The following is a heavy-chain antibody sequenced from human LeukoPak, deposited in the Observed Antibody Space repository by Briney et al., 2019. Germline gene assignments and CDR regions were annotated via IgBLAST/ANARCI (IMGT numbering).Heavy chain of an antibody. CDR3: AKDRELLAVRGVIVDY. CDR1: GFTFSPYG. J-gene: IGHJ4*02. Sequence: GGSLRLSCAASGFTFSPYGMHWVRQAPGKGLEGVAVISFDGSNKYYAAPVKGRFTISRDNSKNTLYLQMTSLRAEDTAVDYCAKDRELLAVRGVIVDYWGQGTLVTVSS. V-gene: IGHV3-30*18. CDR2: ISFDGSNK. D-gene: IGHD3-10*02.